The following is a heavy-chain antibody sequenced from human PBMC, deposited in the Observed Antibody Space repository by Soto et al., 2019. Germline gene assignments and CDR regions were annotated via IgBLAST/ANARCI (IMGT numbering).Heavy chain of an antibody. CDR3: ARVQSGTPYFDR. CDR1: GGAVSGSY. CDR2: TYHSGSA. Sequence: QVQLQESGPGLVKPSETLSLTCTVSGGAVSGSYWSWIRQPPGKGLEWMGYTYHSGSAKSNPSLKSRITLSVDTSKNRFSLNLSSVTAADTVVYYCARVQSGTPYFDRWGRGTVVIVSS. J-gene: IGHJ2*01. V-gene: IGHV4-59*02. D-gene: IGHD1-7*01.